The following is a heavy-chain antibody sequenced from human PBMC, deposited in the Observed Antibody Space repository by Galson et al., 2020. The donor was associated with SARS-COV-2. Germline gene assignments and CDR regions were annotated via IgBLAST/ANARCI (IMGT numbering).Heavy chain of an antibody. Sequence: ASVKVSCKASGYRFTDYYMHWVRQAPGPGLEWMGWINPNSGGAISAQTFQGRLTLTTDTSITTAYLQLSSLTSADTAVYYCARVYYGDKVDYWGQGTRVTVSS. CDR3: ARVYYGDKVDY. CDR2: INPNSGGA. CDR1: GYRFTDYY. J-gene: IGHJ4*02. D-gene: IGHD3-10*01. V-gene: IGHV1-2*02.